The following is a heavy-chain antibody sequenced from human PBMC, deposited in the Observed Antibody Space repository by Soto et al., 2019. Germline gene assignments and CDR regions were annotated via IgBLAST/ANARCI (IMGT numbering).Heavy chain of an antibody. V-gene: IGHV3-48*01. D-gene: IGHD3-9*01. J-gene: IGHJ4*02. CDR3: ARELYDILTAYRDY. CDR2: ISSSSSTI. Sequence: PGGSLRLSCAASGFTFSSYSMNWVRQAPGKGLEWVSYISSSSSTIYYADSVKGRFTISRDNAKNSLYLQMNSLRAEDTAVYYCARELYDILTAYRDYWGQGTLVTVSS. CDR1: GFTFSSYS.